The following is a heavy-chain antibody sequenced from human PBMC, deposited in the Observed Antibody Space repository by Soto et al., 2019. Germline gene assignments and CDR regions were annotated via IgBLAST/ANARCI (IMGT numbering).Heavy chain of an antibody. D-gene: IGHD3-22*01. Sequence: PGGSLRLSCAASGFTFASYAMSWVRQAPGKGLEWVSAISNTGGSTHHADSVKGRFTTSRDNSENALYLQMYSLRAEDTAIYYCAKLPISHHYDGSGLPRVFDYWGQGTLVTVSS. J-gene: IGHJ4*02. CDR2: ISNTGGST. V-gene: IGHV3-23*01. CDR3: AKLPISHHYDGSGLPRVFDY. CDR1: GFTFASYA.